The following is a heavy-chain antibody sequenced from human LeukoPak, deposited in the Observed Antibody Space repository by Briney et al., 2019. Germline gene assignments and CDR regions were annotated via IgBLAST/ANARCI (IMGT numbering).Heavy chain of an antibody. J-gene: IGHJ4*02. D-gene: IGHD3-16*02. V-gene: IGHV4-39*01. CDR3: ARRADYDYVWGSYRDFDY. Sequence: SETLSLTCTVSGGSISSSSYYWGWIRQPPGKGLEWIGSIYYSGSTYYNPSLKSRVTISVDTSKNQFSLKLSSVTAADMAVYYCARRADYDYVWGSYRDFDYWGQGTLVTVSS. CDR1: GGSISSSSYY. CDR2: IYYSGST.